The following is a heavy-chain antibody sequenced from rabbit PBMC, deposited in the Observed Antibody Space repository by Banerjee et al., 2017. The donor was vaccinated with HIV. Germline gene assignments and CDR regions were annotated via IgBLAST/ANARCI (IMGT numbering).Heavy chain of an antibody. Sequence: QSLEESGGDLVKPGASLTLTCTASGFSFSSSYYMCWVRQAPGKGLELIACIYTGSSGTTYYANWAKGRFTISKTSSTTVTLQMTSLTAADTATYFCARDVAYAGYVYPGDLWGPGTLVTVS. V-gene: IGHV1S40*01. CDR3: ARDVAYAGYVYPGDL. D-gene: IGHD6-1*01. CDR1: GFSFSSSYY. J-gene: IGHJ4*01. CDR2: IYTGSSGTT.